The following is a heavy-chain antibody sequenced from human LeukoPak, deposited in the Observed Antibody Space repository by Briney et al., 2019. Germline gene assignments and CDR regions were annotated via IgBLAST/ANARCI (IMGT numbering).Heavy chain of an antibody. CDR2: INHSGST. CDR1: GGSFSGYY. J-gene: IGHJ4*02. CDR3: ARGRSIVVVTAILDY. V-gene: IGHV4-34*01. D-gene: IGHD2-21*02. Sequence: SETLSLTCAVYGGSFSGYYWSWIRQPPGKGLEWIGEINHSGSTNYNPSLKSRVTISVDTSKNQFPLKLSSVTAADTAVYYCARGRSIVVVTAILDYWGQGTLVTVSS.